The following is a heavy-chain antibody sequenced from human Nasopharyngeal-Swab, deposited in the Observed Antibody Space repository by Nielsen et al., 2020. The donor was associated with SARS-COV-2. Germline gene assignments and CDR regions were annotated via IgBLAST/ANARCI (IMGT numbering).Heavy chain of an antibody. D-gene: IGHD6-13*01. CDR3: AGLLRQQPHNQFDP. J-gene: IGHJ5*02. CDR2: IYYIWST. Sequence: REAPGMGLEWIGYIYYIWSTIYNPSLKSRVTISVDTSKNQFSLKLSSVTAADTAVYYCAGLLRQQPHNQFDPWGQGTMVTVSS. V-gene: IGHV4-59*01.